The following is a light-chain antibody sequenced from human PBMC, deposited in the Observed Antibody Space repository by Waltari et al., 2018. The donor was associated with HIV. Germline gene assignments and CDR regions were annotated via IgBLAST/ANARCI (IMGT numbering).Light chain of an antibody. CDR1: SSDVGSYNL. J-gene: IGLJ2*01. CDR3: CSYAGSSTFVV. V-gene: IGLV2-23*03. CDR2: EGS. Sequence: QSALTQPASVSGSPGQSITISCTGTSSDVGSYNLVSWYQQHPGKAPKLMIYEGSKRPAGVSKRFSGAKSGNTASLTISGLQAEDEADYYCCSYAGSSTFVVFGRGTKLTVL.